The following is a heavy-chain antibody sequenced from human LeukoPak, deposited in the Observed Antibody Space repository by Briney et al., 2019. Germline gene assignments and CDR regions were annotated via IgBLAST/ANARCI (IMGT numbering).Heavy chain of an antibody. J-gene: IGHJ3*02. V-gene: IGHV4-34*01. CDR2: INHSGST. Sequence: SETLSLTCAVYGGSFSGYYWSWIRQPPGKGLEWIGEINHSGSTNYNPSLKSRVTISVDTSKNQFSLKLSSVTAADTAVYYCARGHANIVVVPAAIFPDAFDIWGQGTMVTVSS. D-gene: IGHD2-2*01. CDR1: GGSFSGYY. CDR3: ARGHANIVVVPAAIFPDAFDI.